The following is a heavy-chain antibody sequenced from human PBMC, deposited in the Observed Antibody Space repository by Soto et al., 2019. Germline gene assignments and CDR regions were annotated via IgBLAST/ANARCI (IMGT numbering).Heavy chain of an antibody. V-gene: IGHV3-30-3*01. CDR2: ISYDGSNK. CDR1: GFTFSIYA. J-gene: IGHJ4*02. Sequence: GGSLRLSCAASGFTFSIYAMHWVRHAPGKGLEWVAVISYDGSNKYYADSVKGRFTISRDNSKNTLYLQMNSLRAEDTAVYYCAMERYHSSGYSGYFDYWGQGTLVTVSS. D-gene: IGHD3-22*01. CDR3: AMERYHSSGYSGYFDY.